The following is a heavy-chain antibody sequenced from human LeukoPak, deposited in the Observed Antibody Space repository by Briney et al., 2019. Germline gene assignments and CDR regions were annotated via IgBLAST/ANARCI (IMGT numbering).Heavy chain of an antibody. CDR1: GFTFSNAW. V-gene: IGHV3-15*01. J-gene: IGHJ4*02. CDR2: IKSKIDGGTT. Sequence: TGGSLRLSCAASGFTFSNAWMSWVRQAPGKGLEWVGRIKSKIDGGTTDYAAPVEGRFTISRDDSKNTLYLQMNSLKTEDTAVYYCTTTYYYGSGSYYTLRLVDYWGQGTLVTVSS. D-gene: IGHD3-10*01. CDR3: TTTYYYGSGSYYTLRLVDY.